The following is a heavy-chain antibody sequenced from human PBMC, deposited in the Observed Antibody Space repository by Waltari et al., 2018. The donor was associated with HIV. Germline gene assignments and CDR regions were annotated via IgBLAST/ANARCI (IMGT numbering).Heavy chain of an antibody. CDR1: GFAVINNS. D-gene: IGHD3-22*01. CDR2: IYSNATT. J-gene: IGHJ4*02. CDR3: ATVLVRTSWVITTAPFDY. V-gene: IGHV3-53*01. Sequence: EVQLVESGGGLIQPGGSLRLACAASGFAVINNSMSWVRQAPGKGVEWVSLIYSNATTYYADSVKGRFTISRDNSKNTLYLQMNSLRADDTAVYFCATVLVRTSWVITTAPFDYWGQGTLVTVSS.